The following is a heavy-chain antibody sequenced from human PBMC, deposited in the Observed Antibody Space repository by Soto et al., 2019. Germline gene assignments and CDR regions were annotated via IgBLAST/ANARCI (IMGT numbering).Heavy chain of an antibody. CDR1: GYTFTNFW. CDR2: IEPSDSYT. Sequence: GESLKISCKGSGYTFTNFWITWVRQMPGKGLEWMGRIEPSDSYTNYGPSFQGHVSMSVDNTTNTAYLQWRSLKASDTSMYYSVSRGDRYCHAPSCSTDPWGQGTLVTVSS. D-gene: IGHD2-15*01. V-gene: IGHV5-10-1*01. J-gene: IGHJ5*02. CDR3: VSRGDRYCHAPSCSTDP.